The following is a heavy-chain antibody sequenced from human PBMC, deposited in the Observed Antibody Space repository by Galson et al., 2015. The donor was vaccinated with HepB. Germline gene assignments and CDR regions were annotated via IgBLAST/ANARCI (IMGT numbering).Heavy chain of an antibody. V-gene: IGHV3-33*08. CDR3: ARPTQGIAVAGTWGYYYGMDV. Sequence: SLRLSCAASGFTFSSYGMHWVRQAPGKGLEWVAVIWYDGSNKYYADSVKGRFTISRDNSKNTLYLQMNSLRAEDTAVYYCARPTQGIAVAGTWGYYYGMDVWGQGTTVTVSS. J-gene: IGHJ6*02. D-gene: IGHD6-19*01. CDR1: GFTFSSYG. CDR2: IWYDGSNK.